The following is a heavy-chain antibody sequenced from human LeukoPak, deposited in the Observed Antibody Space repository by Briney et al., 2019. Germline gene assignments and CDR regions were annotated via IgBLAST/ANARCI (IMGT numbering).Heavy chain of an antibody. CDR3: AREGDIAALDY. CDR2: ISSSSSYI. D-gene: IGHD6-6*01. CDR1: GFTFSSYS. J-gene: IGHJ4*02. Sequence: GGSLRLSCAASGFTFSSYSMNWVRQAPGKGLEWVSSISSSSSYIYYADSVKSRFTISRDNAKNSLYLQMNSLRAEDTAVYYCAREGDIAALDYWGQGTLVTVSS. V-gene: IGHV3-21*01.